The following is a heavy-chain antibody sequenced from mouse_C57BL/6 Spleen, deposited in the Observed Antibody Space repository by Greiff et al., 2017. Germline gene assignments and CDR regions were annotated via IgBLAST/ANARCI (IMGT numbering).Heavy chain of an antibody. Sequence: QVQLKQSGAELVRPGASVTLSCKASGYTFTDYEMHWVKQTPVHGLEWIGAIDPETGGTAYNQKFKGKSILTADKSSSTAYMELRSLTSEDSAVYYCTTEDGLYFDYWGQGTTLTVSS. CDR1: GYTFTDYE. J-gene: IGHJ2*01. D-gene: IGHD2-3*01. V-gene: IGHV1-15*01. CDR2: IDPETGGT. CDR3: TTEDGLYFDY.